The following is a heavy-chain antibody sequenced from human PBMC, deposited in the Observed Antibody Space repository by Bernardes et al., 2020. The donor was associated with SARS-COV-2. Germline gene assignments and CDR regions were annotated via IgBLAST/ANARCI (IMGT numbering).Heavy chain of an antibody. D-gene: IGHD2-2*02. CDR3: ARLYDSRYYYYGMDV. CDR1: GGSISSSSYY. Sequence: IRALTCPVSGGSISSSSYYWGWIRQPPGTGLEWIGSIYYSGSTYYNPSLKSRVTISVDTSKNQFSLKLSSVTAADTAVYYCARLYDSRYYYYGMDVWGQGTTVTVSS. CDR2: IYYSGST. V-gene: IGHV4-39*01. J-gene: IGHJ6*02.